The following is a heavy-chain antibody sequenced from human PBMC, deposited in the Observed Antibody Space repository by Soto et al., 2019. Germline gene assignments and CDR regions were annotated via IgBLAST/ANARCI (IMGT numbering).Heavy chain of an antibody. D-gene: IGHD3-10*01. CDR2: VWYDGTTK. V-gene: IGHV3-33*01. Sequence: QGQLVESGGGVVQPGRSLRLSWAGSGFTFRSCGMHWVRQAPGKGLEWGAVVWYDGTTKYYADSVKGRFTISRDTSNNMLYLQMNSLRAEDTAVYYCARDLSRSGNWKNDAFRIWGQGTVVTVSS. J-gene: IGHJ3*02. CDR1: GFTFRSCG. CDR3: ARDLSRSGNWKNDAFRI.